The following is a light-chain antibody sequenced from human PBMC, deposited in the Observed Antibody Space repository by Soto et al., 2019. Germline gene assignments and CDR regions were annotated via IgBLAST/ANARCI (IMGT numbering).Light chain of an antibody. V-gene: IGLV6-57*04. CDR2: QDN. CDR3: HSYDSSAHWV. CDR1: GGSIANNY. Sequence: NFMLTQPHSVSESPRKTVTISCTRSGGSIANNYVQWYQQRPGSAPTPVIFQDNERPSGVPDRFSGSIDSSSNSASLTISGLRTEDEADYYCHSYDSSAHWVFGGGTKVTVL. J-gene: IGLJ3*02.